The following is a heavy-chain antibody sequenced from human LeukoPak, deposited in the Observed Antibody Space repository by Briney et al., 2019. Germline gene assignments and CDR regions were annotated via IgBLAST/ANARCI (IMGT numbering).Heavy chain of an antibody. CDR2: IRYDGSNK. J-gene: IGHJ4*02. CDR1: GFTFSSYA. CDR3: ARGRDLYGSGSPTCDY. D-gene: IGHD3-10*01. V-gene: IGHV3-30*02. Sequence: GGSLRLSCAASGFTFSSYAMHWVRQAPGKGLEWVAFIRYDGSNKYYADSVKGRFTISRDNAKNSLYLQMNSLRAEDTAVYYCARGRDLYGSGSPTCDYWGQGTLVTVSS.